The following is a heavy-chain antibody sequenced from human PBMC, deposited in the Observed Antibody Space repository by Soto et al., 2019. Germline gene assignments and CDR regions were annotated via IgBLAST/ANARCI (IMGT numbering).Heavy chain of an antibody. D-gene: IGHD3-22*01. J-gene: IGHJ5*02. Sequence: SETLSLTCTVSGGSISSSSYYWGWIRQPPGKGLEWIGSIYYSGSTYYNPSLKSRVTVSVDTSKNQFSLKLSSVTAADTAVYYCARQSIYYDRNRRNWFDPSGQATLVTV. CDR2: IYYSGST. CDR1: GGSISSSSYY. V-gene: IGHV4-39*01. CDR3: ARQSIYYDRNRRNWFDP.